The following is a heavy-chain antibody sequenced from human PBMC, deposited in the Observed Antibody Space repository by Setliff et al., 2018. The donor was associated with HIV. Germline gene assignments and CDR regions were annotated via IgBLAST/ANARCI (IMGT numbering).Heavy chain of an antibody. J-gene: IGHJ6*03. D-gene: IGHD5-18*01. V-gene: IGHV1-2*02. CDR3: ARSGAGYSTGPLYYYMDV. CDR2: INPNNGDT. Sequence: ASVKVSCKASRYTFTDYYMHWARQAPGQGLEWMGWINPNNGDTIYAQHFQDRVSMTRDTSISTVYMELSRLGSDDTAVYYCARSGAGYSTGPLYYYMDVWGKGTTVTVSS. CDR1: RYTFTDYY.